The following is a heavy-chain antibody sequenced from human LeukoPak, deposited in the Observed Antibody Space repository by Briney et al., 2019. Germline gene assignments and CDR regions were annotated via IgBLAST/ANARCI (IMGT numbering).Heavy chain of an antibody. CDR2: IYTSGST. CDR3: ARAPYYYDSSGYTNWFDP. J-gene: IGHJ5*02. D-gene: IGHD3-22*01. CDR1: GGSISSYY. Sequence: SETLSLTCTVSGGSISSYYWSWIRQPAGKGLEWIGRIYTSGSTNYNPSLKSRVTISVDTSKNQFSLKLSSVTAADTAVYYCARAPYYYDSSGYTNWFDPWGQGTLVTVSS. V-gene: IGHV4-4*07.